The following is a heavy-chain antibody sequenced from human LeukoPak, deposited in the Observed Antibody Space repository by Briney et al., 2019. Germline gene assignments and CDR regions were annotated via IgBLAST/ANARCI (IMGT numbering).Heavy chain of an antibody. CDR2: ISGSGGST. CDR3: AKGLIREYCSGGSCYSQYYGMDV. Sequence: GGSLRLSCAASGFTFSSYAMSWVRQAPGKGLEWVSAISGSGGSTYYADSVKGRFTISRDNTKNTLYLQMNSLRAEDTAVYYCAKGLIREYCSGGSCYSQYYGMDVWGQGTTVTVSS. D-gene: IGHD2-15*01. CDR1: GFTFSSYA. V-gene: IGHV3-23*01. J-gene: IGHJ6*02.